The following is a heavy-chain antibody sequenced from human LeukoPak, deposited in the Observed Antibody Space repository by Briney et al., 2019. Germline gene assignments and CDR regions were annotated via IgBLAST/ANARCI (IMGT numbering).Heavy chain of an antibody. CDR3: SREDDGAGYTSD. D-gene: IGHD5-24*01. CDR1: GFIFSGSA. V-gene: IGHV3-73*01. J-gene: IGHJ4*02. Sequence: PGGSLRLSCAASGFIFSGSAMHWVRQASGKGLEWVGRIRTKDNNYATAFAASVKGRFTISRDDSKNTAYLQMNSLKTEDTGVYYCSREDDGAGYTSDWGQGTLVTVSS. CDR2: IRTKDNNYAT.